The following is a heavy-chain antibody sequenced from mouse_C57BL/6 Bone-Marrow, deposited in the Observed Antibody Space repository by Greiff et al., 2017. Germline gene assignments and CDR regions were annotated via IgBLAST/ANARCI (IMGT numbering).Heavy chain of an antibody. V-gene: IGHV1-52*01. D-gene: IGHD1-1*01. Sequence: QVQLQQPGAELVRPGSSVKLSCKASGYTYTSYWMHWVKQRPIQGLEWIGNIDPSDSETHYNQKFKDKATLTVDKSSSTAYMQRSSLTSEDSAVYYCARDYGSSLDYWGQGTTLTVSS. CDR1: GYTYTSYW. CDR3: ARDYGSSLDY. J-gene: IGHJ2*01. CDR2: IDPSDSET.